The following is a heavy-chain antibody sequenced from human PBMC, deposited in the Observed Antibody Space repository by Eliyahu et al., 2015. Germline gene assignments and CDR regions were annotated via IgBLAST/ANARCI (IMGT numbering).Heavy chain of an antibody. CDR2: ISAYNGNT. J-gene: IGHJ5*02. Sequence: QVQLMQSGAEVKKPXASGKXXCKGSGYIFTSYGISWVRQAPGQGLEWMGWISAYNGNTNYAQKVQGRVTMTTDTSTSTAYMELRSLRSDDTAVYYCARDGGYSSSWFDPWGQGTLVTVSS. CDR1: GYIFTSYG. D-gene: IGHD6-13*01. CDR3: ARDGGYSSSWFDP. V-gene: IGHV1-18*01.